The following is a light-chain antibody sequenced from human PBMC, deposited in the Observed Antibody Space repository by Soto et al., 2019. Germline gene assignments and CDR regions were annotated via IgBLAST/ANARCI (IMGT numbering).Light chain of an antibody. Sequence: QSVLTQPRSVSGSPGQSVTISCTGTSSDVGIYNYVSWYQQHPDKAPQLMIYDVNNRPSGVPDRFSGSKSGNTASLTISGLQAEDEADYYCCSYAGTYTYVFGTGTKVT. J-gene: IGLJ1*01. V-gene: IGLV2-11*01. CDR1: SSDVGIYNY. CDR3: CSYAGTYTYV. CDR2: DVN.